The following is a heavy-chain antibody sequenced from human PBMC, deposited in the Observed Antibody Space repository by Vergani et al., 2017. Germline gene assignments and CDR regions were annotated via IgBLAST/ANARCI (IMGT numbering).Heavy chain of an antibody. V-gene: IGHV3-43*02. CDR2: ISGGGGST. J-gene: IGHJ4*02. D-gene: IGHD6-6*01. Sequence: EVQLVESGGGVVQPGGSLRLSCAASGFTFDDYAMHWVRQAPGKGLEWVSLISGGGGSTYYADSVKGRFTISRDNSKNSLYLQMNSLRTEDTALYYCAKEPYSSSSDHFDYWGQGTLVTVSS. CDR1: GFTFDDYA. CDR3: AKEPYSSSSDHFDY.